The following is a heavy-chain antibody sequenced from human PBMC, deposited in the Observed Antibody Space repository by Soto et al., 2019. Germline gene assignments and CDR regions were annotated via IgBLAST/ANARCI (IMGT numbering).Heavy chain of an antibody. CDR1: GFTFSSYG. CDR3: VKDPEDYDFWSGIYYFDY. D-gene: IGHD3-3*01. Sequence: QVQLVESGGGVVQPGKSLRLSCAASGFTFSSYGMNWVRQAPGKGLEWVAIISHDGSKQYYADSVKGRFTISRDNSKNTLYLQMASLRVEDTAVYYCVKDPEDYDFWSGIYYFDYWGQGTLVTVSS. V-gene: IGHV3-30*18. CDR2: ISHDGSKQ. J-gene: IGHJ4*02.